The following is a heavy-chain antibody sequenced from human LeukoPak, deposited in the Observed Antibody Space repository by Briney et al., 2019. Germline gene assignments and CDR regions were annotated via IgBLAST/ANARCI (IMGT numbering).Heavy chain of an antibody. D-gene: IGHD5-18*01. CDR2: IHYSGST. J-gene: IGHJ4*02. Sequence: SETLSLTCTVSGGSISRYYWSWIRQPPGNRLEWIGYIHYSGSTNYNPSLKSRVTMSPDTSDNQFSLKLSSVTAADTAVYYCATGYSSGQRFDYWGQGTLVTVSS. CDR3: ATGYSSGQRFDY. CDR1: GGSISRYY. V-gene: IGHV4-59*01.